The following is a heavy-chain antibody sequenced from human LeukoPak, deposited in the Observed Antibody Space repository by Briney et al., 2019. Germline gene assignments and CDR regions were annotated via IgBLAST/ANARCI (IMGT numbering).Heavy chain of an antibody. CDR2: ISYDGSNK. J-gene: IGHJ4*02. CDR1: GFTFSSYA. V-gene: IGHV3-30*04. CDR3: VREIKAVAGTGGLDY. D-gene: IGHD6-19*01. Sequence: PGRSLRLSCAASGFTFSSYAMHWVRQAPGKGLEWVAVISYDGSNKYYADSVKGRFTISRDNSKNTLYLQMNSLRAEDTAVYYCVREIKAVAGTGGLDYWGQGTLVTVSS.